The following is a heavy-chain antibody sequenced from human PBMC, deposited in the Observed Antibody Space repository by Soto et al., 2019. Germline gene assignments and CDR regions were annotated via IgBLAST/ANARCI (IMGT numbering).Heavy chain of an antibody. Sequence: PSETLSLTCTVSGGSISSGGYYWSWIRQHPGKGLEWIGYIYYSGSTYYNPSLKSRVTISVDTSKNQFSLKLSSVTAADTAVYYCAVPSYDSSGYFNDAFDIWGQGTMVTVSS. V-gene: IGHV4-31*03. D-gene: IGHD3-22*01. CDR1: GGSISSGGYY. CDR3: AVPSYDSSGYFNDAFDI. J-gene: IGHJ3*02. CDR2: IYYSGST.